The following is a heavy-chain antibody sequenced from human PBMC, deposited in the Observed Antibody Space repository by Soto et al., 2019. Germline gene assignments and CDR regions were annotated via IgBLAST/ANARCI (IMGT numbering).Heavy chain of an antibody. J-gene: IGHJ5*02. Sequence: SETLSLTCTVSGGSISSYYWSWIRQPAGKGLEWIGRIYTSGSTNYNPSLKSRVTMSVDTSKNQFSLKLSSVTAADTAVYYCARGSRYSSLNWFDPWGQGTLVTVSS. CDR3: ARGSRYSSLNWFDP. CDR2: IYTSGST. D-gene: IGHD6-13*01. V-gene: IGHV4-4*07. CDR1: GGSISSYY.